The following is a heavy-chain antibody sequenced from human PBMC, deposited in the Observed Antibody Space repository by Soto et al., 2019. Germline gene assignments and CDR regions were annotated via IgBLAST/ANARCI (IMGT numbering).Heavy chain of an antibody. CDR1: GGSISSYC. CDR2: IYYSGST. J-gene: IGHJ5*02. Sequence: SLTLRLPWTVAGGSISSYCCSWIRQPPGKGLEWIGYIYYSGSTNYNPSLKSRVTISVDTSKNQCSLRLSSVTAADTAVYFFARGGADTSLSNGFGTWGQGPFGTVSP. V-gene: IGHV4-59*08. D-gene: IGHD2-21*01. CDR3: ARGGADTSLSNGFGT.